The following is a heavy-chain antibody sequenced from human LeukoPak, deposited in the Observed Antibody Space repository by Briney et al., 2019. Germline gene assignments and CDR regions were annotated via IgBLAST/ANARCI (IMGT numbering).Heavy chain of an antibody. CDR2: ITSSGSHM. CDR1: GFTFRSYS. CDR3: ASFMTTVTIPDY. V-gene: IGHV3-21*01. J-gene: IGHJ4*02. Sequence: GGSLRLSCAASGFTFRSYSMNWVRQAPGKRLEWLSSITSSGSHMYYADAVKGRFTISRDNAKSSLYLQMNSLSAEDTAVYYCASFMTTVTIPDYWGQGTLVTVSS. D-gene: IGHD4-17*01.